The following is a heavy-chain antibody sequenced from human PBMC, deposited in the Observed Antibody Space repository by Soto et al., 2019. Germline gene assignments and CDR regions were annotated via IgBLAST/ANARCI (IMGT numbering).Heavy chain of an antibody. J-gene: IGHJ6*02. CDR2: IHYSGSI. Sequence: QVQLQQSGPGLVKPSQTLSLTCTVSGGSISYEYYHWTWIRQSPGKGLEWIGYIHYSGSIMYNPSFKSRVSMSVDTSQNQFSLQLTSVTAADTAVDFCAREDDGGDRDYYGLDVWGQGTTVTVSS. CDR1: GGSISYEYYH. CDR3: AREDDGGDRDYYGLDV. D-gene: IGHD2-21*02. V-gene: IGHV4-30-4*08.